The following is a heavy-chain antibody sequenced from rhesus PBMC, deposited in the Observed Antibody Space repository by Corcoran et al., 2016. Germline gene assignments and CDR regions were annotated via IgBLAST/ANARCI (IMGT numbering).Heavy chain of an antibody. CDR2: NMGGSGST. V-gene: IGHV4-165*01. CDR3: ARVYSGSHDAFDF. CDR1: GGSFSGYY. J-gene: IGHJ3*01. Sequence: QMQLQESGPGLVKPSETLSLTCAVSGGSFSGYYWAWIHQPPGQGWGWIGNNMGGSGSTDYTPTRKSRVTSSTDTSKNQFSLKLSSVTAADTAVYYCARVYSGSHDAFDFWGQGLRVTVSS. D-gene: IGHD1-44*01.